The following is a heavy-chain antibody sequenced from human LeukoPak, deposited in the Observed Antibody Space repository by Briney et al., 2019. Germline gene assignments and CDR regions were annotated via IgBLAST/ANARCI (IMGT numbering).Heavy chain of an antibody. CDR3: ARETLGYCSGGSCSVYYYYYYMDV. Sequence: SETLSLTCAVYGGSFSGYYWSWIRQPPGKGLEWIGEIYHSGSTNYNPSLKSRVTISVDTSKNQFSLKLSSVTAADTAVYYCARETLGYCSGGSCSVYYYYYYMDVWGKGTTVTVSS. CDR1: GGSFSGYY. CDR2: IYHSGST. D-gene: IGHD2-15*01. J-gene: IGHJ6*03. V-gene: IGHV4-34*01.